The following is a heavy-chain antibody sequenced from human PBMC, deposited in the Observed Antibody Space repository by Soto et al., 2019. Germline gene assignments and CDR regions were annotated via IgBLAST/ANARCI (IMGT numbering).Heavy chain of an antibody. CDR3: GRLEGLATISHYFDY. J-gene: IGHJ4*02. CDR1: GGSVSSSSYY. V-gene: IGHV4-39*01. Sequence: SETLSLTCTVSGGSVSSSSYYWGWVRQPPGKGLEWIGSVYYSGSTYYNPSLESRVTISVDKSKNQFSLKLMSLFAADTAVYYCGRLEGLATISHYFDYWGQGALVTVSS. D-gene: IGHD3-9*01. CDR2: VYYSGST.